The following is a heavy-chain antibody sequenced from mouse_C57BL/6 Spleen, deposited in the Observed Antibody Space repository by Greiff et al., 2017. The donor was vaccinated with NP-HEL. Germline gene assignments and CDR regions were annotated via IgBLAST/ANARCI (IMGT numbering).Heavy chain of an antibody. V-gene: IGHV1-82*01. CDR1: GYAFSSSW. J-gene: IGHJ1*03. Sequence: QVQLQQSGPELVKPGASVKISCKASGYAFSSSWMNWVKQRPGKGLEWIGRIYPGDGDTNYNGKFKGKATLTADKSSSTAYMQLSSLTSEDSTVYFCAREGYYYGSSYWWYFDVWGTGTTVTVSS. CDR3: AREGYYYGSSYWWYFDV. D-gene: IGHD1-1*01. CDR2: IYPGDGDT.